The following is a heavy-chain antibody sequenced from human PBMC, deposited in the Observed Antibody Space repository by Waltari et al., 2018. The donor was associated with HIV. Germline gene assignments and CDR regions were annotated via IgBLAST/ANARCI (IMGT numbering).Heavy chain of an antibody. J-gene: IGHJ4*02. CDR3: AKDGGRYGILTGYFDY. Sequence: EVQLVESGGGLVQPGGSLRIACAASGFTFSTYAMSWARQAPGKGLGLCSGMSSRGGGTFYADSVKGRFTISRDNAKNTLYLQMNSLRVEDTAVYYCAKDGGRYGILTGYFDYWGQGTLVPVSS. D-gene: IGHD3-9*01. CDR1: GFTFSTYA. V-gene: IGHV3-23*04. CDR2: MSSRGGGT.